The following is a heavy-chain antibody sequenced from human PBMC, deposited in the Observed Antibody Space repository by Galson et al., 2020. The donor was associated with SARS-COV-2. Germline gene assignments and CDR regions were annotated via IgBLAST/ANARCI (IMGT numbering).Heavy chain of an antibody. CDR3: AHRTSNWNDAFFDY. CDR2: IYWDDDK. Sequence: KMSGPTLVKPTQTLTLTCTFSGFSLSTSGVGVGWIRQHPGKALEWLALIYWDDDKRYSPSLKSRLTITKDTSKNQVVLTMTNMDPVDTATYYCAHRTSNWNDAFFDYWGQGTLVTVSS. J-gene: IGHJ4*02. D-gene: IGHD1-20*01. CDR1: GFSLSTSGVG. V-gene: IGHV2-5*02.